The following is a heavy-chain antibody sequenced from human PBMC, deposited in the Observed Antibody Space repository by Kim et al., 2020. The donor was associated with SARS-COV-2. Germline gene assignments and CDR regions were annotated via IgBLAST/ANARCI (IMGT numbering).Heavy chain of an antibody. J-gene: IGHJ3*02. V-gene: IGHV4-59*13. CDR2: IYYSGST. D-gene: IGHD2-2*02. Sequence: SETLSLTCTVSGGSISSYYWSWIRQPPGKGLEWIGYIYYSGSTNYNPSLKSRVTISVDTSKNQFSLKLSSVTAADTAVYYCARGLYCSSTSCYTGEVGRGVLAFDIWGQGTMVTVSS. CDR3: ARGLYCSSTSCYTGEVGRGVLAFDI. CDR1: GGSISSYY.